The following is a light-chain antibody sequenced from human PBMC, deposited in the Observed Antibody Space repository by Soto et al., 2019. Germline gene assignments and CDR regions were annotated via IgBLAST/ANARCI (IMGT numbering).Light chain of an antibody. Sequence: EIVMPQSPATLSVSPGASFPLSCRASQSVRSNLAWYQQKPGQAPRLIIYEASTRATGVPARFSGSGSGTEFTLTISSLQSEDFAVYYCQQHNVWPATFGQGTKVDIK. J-gene: IGKJ1*01. CDR1: QSVRSN. CDR2: EAS. V-gene: IGKV3-15*01. CDR3: QQHNVWPAT.